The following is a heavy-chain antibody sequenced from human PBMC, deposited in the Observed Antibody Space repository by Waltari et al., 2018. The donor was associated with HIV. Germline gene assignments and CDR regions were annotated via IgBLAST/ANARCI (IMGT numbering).Heavy chain of an antibody. CDR2: ISNSVTTI. CDR3: ARDGGTYYIDY. V-gene: IGHV3-11*01. CDR1: GFTFSDYY. Sequence: QVQLLESGGGLVKPGGSLRLSCAASGFTFSDYYMNWIRQVPGKGLEWISFISNSVTTIYYADSVKGRFTISRDNAKNSLYLQMNTLRAGDTAVYYCARDGGTYYIDYWGQGTLVTVSS. J-gene: IGHJ4*02. D-gene: IGHD1-1*01.